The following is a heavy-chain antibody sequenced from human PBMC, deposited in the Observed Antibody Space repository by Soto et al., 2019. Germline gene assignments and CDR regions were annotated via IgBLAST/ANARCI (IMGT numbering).Heavy chain of an antibody. CDR2: ISARGGSS. Sequence: EVQLLESGGGLVQPGGSLRLSCAASGFSFSSYAMVWVRQAPGKGLEWVSVISARGGSSHFADSVKGRFTISRDNSKNVLSLEMNTLRAEDTAIYFCAKGSIEYSASVDNWGQGTLVLVSS. CDR3: AKGSIEYSASVDN. J-gene: IGHJ4*02. D-gene: IGHD5-12*01. V-gene: IGHV3-23*01. CDR1: GFSFSSYA.